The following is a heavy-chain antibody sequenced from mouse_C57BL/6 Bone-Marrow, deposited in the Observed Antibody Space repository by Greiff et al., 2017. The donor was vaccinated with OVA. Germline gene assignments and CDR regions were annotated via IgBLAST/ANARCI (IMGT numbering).Heavy chain of an antibody. CDR2: IQPNSGST. CDR3: TTGELLLSYAMDY. V-gene: IGHV1-64*01. D-gene: IGHD1-1*01. CDR1: GYSFTSYW. J-gene: IGHJ4*01. Sequence: QVQLQQPGPDLVKPWPSVYLTCKASGYSFTSYWMHWVKQRPGQGLEWIGMIQPNSGSTKYNEKFTSKATLTVDKTSSTAYMPLTCLTSEDSAVYYCTTGELLLSYAMDYWGQGTSVTGSS.